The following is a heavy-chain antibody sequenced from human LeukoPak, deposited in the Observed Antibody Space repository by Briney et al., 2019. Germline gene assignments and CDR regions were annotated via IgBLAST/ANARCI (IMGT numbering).Heavy chain of an antibody. CDR2: ISAYNGNT. J-gene: IGHJ4*02. Sequence: GASVKVSCKASGYTFTSYGISWVRQAPGQGLEWMGWISAYNGNTNYAQKLQGRVTMTTDTSTSTAYMELRSLRSDDTAVYYCARDLRGRYFDWLTDISFDYWGQGTLVTVSS. CDR1: GYTFTSYG. V-gene: IGHV1-18*01. D-gene: IGHD3-9*01. CDR3: ARDLRGRYFDWLTDISFDY.